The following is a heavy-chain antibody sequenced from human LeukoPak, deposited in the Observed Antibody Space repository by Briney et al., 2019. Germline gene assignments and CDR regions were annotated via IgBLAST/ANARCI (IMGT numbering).Heavy chain of an antibody. J-gene: IGHJ6*03. Sequence: SQTLSLTCTVSGGSISNYYWVWIRQPPGKGLEWIGYIYYSGSTNYNPSLKSRVTISVDTSKNQFSLKLSSVTAADTAVYYCARTHYYYYMDVWGKGTTVTVSS. CDR3: ARTHYYYYMDV. CDR2: IYYSGST. V-gene: IGHV4-59*01. CDR1: GGSISNYY.